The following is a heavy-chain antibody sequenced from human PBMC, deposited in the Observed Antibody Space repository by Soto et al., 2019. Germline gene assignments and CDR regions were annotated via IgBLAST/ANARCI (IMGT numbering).Heavy chain of an antibody. D-gene: IGHD4-4*01. CDR3: AKYGNYGRYYYYAMDV. J-gene: IGHJ6*02. CDR1: GFTFSSYG. V-gene: IGHV3-30*18. Sequence: GGSLRLSCAASGFTFSSYGMHWVRQAPGKGLEWVAVISYDGSNKYYADSVKGRFTISRDNSKNTLYLQMNSLRAEDTAVYYCAKYGNYGRYYYYAMDVWGQGTTVTVSS. CDR2: ISYDGSNK.